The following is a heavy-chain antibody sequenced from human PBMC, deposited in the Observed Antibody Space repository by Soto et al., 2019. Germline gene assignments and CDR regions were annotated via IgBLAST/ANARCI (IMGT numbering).Heavy chain of an antibody. J-gene: IGHJ4*02. Sequence: GGSLRLSCAASGFTFSSYGMHWVRQAPGKGLEWVAVISYDGSNKYYADSVKGRFTISRDNSKNTLYLQMSSLRAEDTAVYYCVKAPYGSGSYSYWGQGTLVTVSS. CDR1: GFTFSSYG. V-gene: IGHV3-30*18. D-gene: IGHD3-10*01. CDR3: VKAPYGSGSYSY. CDR2: ISYDGSNK.